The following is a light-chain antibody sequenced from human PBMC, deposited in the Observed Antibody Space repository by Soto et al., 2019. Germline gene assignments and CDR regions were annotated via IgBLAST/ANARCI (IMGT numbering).Light chain of an antibody. CDR3: SSYADSNNIL. CDR2: EVT. Sequence: QSALTQPPSASGSPGQSVILSCTGTSSDVGGYNFVSWYQLHPGKAPKLMIYEVTKRPSGVPDRFSGSKSGNTASLTVSGLQAEDEADYYCSSYADSNNILFGGGTQLTVL. V-gene: IGLV2-8*01. CDR1: SSDVGGYNF. J-gene: IGLJ2*01.